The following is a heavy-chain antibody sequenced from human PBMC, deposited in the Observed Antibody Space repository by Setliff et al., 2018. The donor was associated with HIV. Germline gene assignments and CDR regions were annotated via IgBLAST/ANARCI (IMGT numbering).Heavy chain of an antibody. V-gene: IGHV4-34*01. CDR1: GGSFSGYY. CDR3: AGGPGTTSIDY. Sequence: SETLSLTCAVYGGSFSGYYWSWIRQPPGKGLEWIGEINHSGSTNYNMSLWSRVTIPLDASRNQFSLELISVTAADTAVYYCAGGPGTTSIDYWAQGTLVTGSS. CDR2: INHSGST. D-gene: IGHD1-26*01. J-gene: IGHJ4*02.